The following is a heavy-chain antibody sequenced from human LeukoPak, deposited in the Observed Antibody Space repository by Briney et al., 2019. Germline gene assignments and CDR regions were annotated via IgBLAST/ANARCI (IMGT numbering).Heavy chain of an antibody. D-gene: IGHD3-22*01. J-gene: IGHJ4*02. Sequence: GGSLRLSCAASGFTFSTYWMTWVRQAPGKGLEWVANIKQDGSAKYYVDSLRGRFSISRDNVKNSLFLQMNSLSAEDTAVYYCARCPYDSTGYYSVPSHLDYWGQGTLVTASS. CDR3: ARCPYDSTGYYSVPSHLDY. CDR2: IKQDGSAK. V-gene: IGHV3-7*01. CDR1: GFTFSTYW.